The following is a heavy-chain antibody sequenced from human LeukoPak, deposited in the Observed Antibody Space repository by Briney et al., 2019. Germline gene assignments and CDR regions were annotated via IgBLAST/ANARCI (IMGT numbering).Heavy chain of an antibody. V-gene: IGHV5-51*01. CDR1: GYSFPRYW. J-gene: IGHJ3*02. Sequence: GESLKISCKASGYSFPRYWIGGVRQMPGKGLEWMGIIYPGDSETRYSPSFQGQVTISADKSFSTAYLQWRSLKASDTAMYYCARWQLANGAFDIWGQGTMVTVSS. D-gene: IGHD6-6*01. CDR3: ARWQLANGAFDI. CDR2: IYPGDSET.